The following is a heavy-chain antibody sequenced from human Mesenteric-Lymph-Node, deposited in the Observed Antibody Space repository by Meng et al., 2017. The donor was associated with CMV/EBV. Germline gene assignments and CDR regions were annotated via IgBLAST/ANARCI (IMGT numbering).Heavy chain of an antibody. CDR2: ISSSSSYI. Sequence: GESLKISCAASGFTFSSYSMNWVRQAPGKGLEWVSSISSSSSYIYYADSVKGRFTISRDNAKNSLYLQMNSLRAEDTAVYYCSTFLNYYDTSGSHSYWGQGTLVTVSS. CDR3: STFLNYYDTSGSHSY. J-gene: IGHJ4*02. D-gene: IGHD3-22*01. V-gene: IGHV3-21*01. CDR1: GFTFSSYS.